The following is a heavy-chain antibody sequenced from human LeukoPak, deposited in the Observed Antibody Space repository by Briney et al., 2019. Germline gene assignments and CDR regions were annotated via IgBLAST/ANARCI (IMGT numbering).Heavy chain of an antibody. V-gene: IGHV4-59*01. D-gene: IGHD2-2*01. Sequence: PSETLSLTCTVSGGSIISYYWSWIRQPPGKGLEWIGYIYYSGSTSYNPSLKSRVTISVDTSKNQISLKVRSVTAADTAVYYCARTTEDCSSTSCYQYWFDPWGQGTLVTVSS. CDR2: IYYSGST. CDR1: GGSIISYY. CDR3: ARTTEDCSSTSCYQYWFDP. J-gene: IGHJ5*02.